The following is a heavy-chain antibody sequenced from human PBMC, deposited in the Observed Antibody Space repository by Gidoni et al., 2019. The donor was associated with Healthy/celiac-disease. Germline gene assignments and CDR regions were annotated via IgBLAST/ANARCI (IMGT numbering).Heavy chain of an antibody. CDR2: ISSSGSTI. V-gene: IGHV3-48*03. D-gene: IGHD5-18*01. CDR1: GFPFSSYE. Sequence: EVQLVESGGGLVQPGGSLRLSCAASGFPFSSYEMNWVRQAPGKGLEWVSYISSSGSTIYYADSVKGRFTISRDNAKNSLYLQMNSLRAEDTAVYYCARDRGYSYGNDYWGQGTLVTVSS. CDR3: ARDRGYSYGNDY. J-gene: IGHJ4*02.